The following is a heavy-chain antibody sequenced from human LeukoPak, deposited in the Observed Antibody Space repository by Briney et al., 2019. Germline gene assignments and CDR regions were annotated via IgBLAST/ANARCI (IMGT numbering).Heavy chain of an antibody. Sequence: ASVKVSCKVSGYTLTELSMHWVRQAPGKGLEWMGGFDPEDGETIYAQKFQGRVTMTEDTSTDTAYMELSSLRSEDTAVYYCATSPRWETNPVYWGQGTLVTVSS. J-gene: IGHJ4*02. D-gene: IGHD1-26*01. CDR2: FDPEDGET. CDR3: ATSPRWETNPVY. CDR1: GYTLTELS. V-gene: IGHV1-24*01.